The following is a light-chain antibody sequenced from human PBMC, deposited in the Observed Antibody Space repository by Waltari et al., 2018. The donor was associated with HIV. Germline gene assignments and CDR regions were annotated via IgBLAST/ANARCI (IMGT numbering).Light chain of an antibody. V-gene: IGLV3-1*01. Sequence: SYELTQPPSVSVSPGQTDSITCSGDKMGDQFVCWYQKRPGQPPVLVMYQDSKRPSGLPERFSGSNSGNTAPLTITGTQSMDEADYYCQAWDRSVVFGGGTKLTVL. CDR2: QDS. J-gene: IGLJ2*01. CDR1: KMGDQF. CDR3: QAWDRSVV.